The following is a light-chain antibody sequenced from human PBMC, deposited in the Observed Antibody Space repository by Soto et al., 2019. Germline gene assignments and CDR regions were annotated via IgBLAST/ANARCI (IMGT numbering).Light chain of an antibody. CDR3: SSYASSSTI. CDR2: EVS. V-gene: IGLV2-14*01. Sequence: QSALTQPASVSGSPGQSITISCTGTSSDIGGYNYVSWYQQHPGKAPKLIIYEVSNRPSGVSNRFSGSKSGNTASLTISGLQAEDEADYYCSSYASSSTIFAGGTKRTVL. J-gene: IGLJ2*01. CDR1: SSDIGGYNY.